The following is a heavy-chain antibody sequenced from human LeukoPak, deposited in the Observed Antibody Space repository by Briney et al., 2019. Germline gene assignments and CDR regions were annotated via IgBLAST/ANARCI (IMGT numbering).Heavy chain of an antibody. D-gene: IGHD3-10*01. CDR1: GGTFSSYA. J-gene: IGHJ5*02. Sequence: ASVKVSCKASGGTFSSYAISWVRQAPGQRLEWMGRIIPILGIANYAQKFQGRVTITADKSTSTAYMELSSLRSEDTAVYYCASFTMVRGPWGQGTLVTVSS. CDR2: IIPILGIA. CDR3: ASFTMVRGP. V-gene: IGHV1-69*04.